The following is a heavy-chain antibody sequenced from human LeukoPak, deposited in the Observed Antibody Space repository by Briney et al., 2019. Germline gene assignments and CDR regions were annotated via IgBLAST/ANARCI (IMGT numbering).Heavy chain of an antibody. CDR1: GFTFSSYG. D-gene: IGHD3-16*01. Sequence: GGSLRLSCAASGFTFSSYGMSWVRQAPGKGLEWVSAISSSGGSTYYADSVKGRFTISRDNSKNTLYLQMNSLRAEDTAVYYCAKDRIAYDYVWRLSLGYFDLWGRGTLVTVSS. J-gene: IGHJ2*01. V-gene: IGHV3-23*01. CDR3: AKDRIAYDYVWRLSLGYFDL. CDR2: ISSSGGST.